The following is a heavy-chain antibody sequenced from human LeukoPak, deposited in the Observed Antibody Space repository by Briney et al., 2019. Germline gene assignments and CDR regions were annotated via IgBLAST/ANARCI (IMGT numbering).Heavy chain of an antibody. CDR2: INPSGGST. CDR1: GYTFTGYY. CDR3: ARVYSRLGFDY. Sequence: GASVKVSCKASGYTFTGYYMHWVRQAPGQGLEWMGIINPSGGSTSYAQKFQGRVTMTRDTSTSTVYMELSSLRSEDTAVYYCARVYSRLGFDYWGQGTLVTVSS. V-gene: IGHV1-46*01. D-gene: IGHD4-11*01. J-gene: IGHJ4*02.